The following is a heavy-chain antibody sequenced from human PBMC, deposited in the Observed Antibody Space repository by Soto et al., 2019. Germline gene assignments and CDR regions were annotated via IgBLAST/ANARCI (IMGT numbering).Heavy chain of an antibody. CDR3: ARVYSGSYSDS. J-gene: IGHJ4*02. V-gene: IGHV4-4*02. CDR2: IFYSGST. D-gene: IGHD1-26*01. CDR1: GGSISSNNW. Sequence: QVQLQESGPGLVKPSGTLSLTCAVSGGSISSNNWWSWVRQSPGKGLEWIGEIFYSGSTHYSPSLTSRVTISVDNSKNHFSLTLTSVTAPDTAVYYCARVYSGSYSDSWGQGTLVTVSS.